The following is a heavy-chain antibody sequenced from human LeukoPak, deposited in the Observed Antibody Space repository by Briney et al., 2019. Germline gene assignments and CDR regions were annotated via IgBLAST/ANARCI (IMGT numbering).Heavy chain of an antibody. CDR3: ARRRITMVRGEGWFDP. Sequence: SETLSLTCTVSGYSISIGYYWGWIRQPPGQGLGWIGSMYHSGSTYYNPSLKSRVTISVDMSKTQFSLKLSSVTAADTAVYYCARRRITMVRGEGWFDPWGQGTLVTVSS. D-gene: IGHD3-10*01. CDR1: GYSISIGYY. J-gene: IGHJ5*02. CDR2: MYHSGST. V-gene: IGHV4-38-2*02.